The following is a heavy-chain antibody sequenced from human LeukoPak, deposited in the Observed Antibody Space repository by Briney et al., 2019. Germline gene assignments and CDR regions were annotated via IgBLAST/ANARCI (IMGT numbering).Heavy chain of an antibody. CDR2: IYYSGST. J-gene: IGHJ6*02. CDR3: ARGRGCSGGSCYFSTGYGMDV. D-gene: IGHD2-15*01. V-gene: IGHV4-59*12. Sequence: SETLSLTCTVSGGSISSYYWSWIRQPPGKGLEWIGYIYYSGSTNYNPSLKSRVTISVDTSKNQFSLKLSSVTAADTAVYYCARGRGCSGGSCYFSTGYGMDVWGQGTTVTVSS. CDR1: GGSISSYY.